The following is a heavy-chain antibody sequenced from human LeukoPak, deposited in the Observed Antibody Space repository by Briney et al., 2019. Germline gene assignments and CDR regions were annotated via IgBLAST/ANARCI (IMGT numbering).Heavy chain of an antibody. CDR1: GYTFTGYY. J-gene: IGHJ4*02. V-gene: IGHV1-69*13. CDR3: APIQYCGGDCYPGPLDY. Sequence: ASVKVSCKASGYTFTGYYMHWVRQAPGQGLEWMGGIIPIFGTANYAQKFQGRVTITADESTSTAYMELSSLRSEDTAVYYCAPIQYCGGDCYPGPLDYWGQGTLVTVSS. D-gene: IGHD2-21*02. CDR2: IIPIFGTA.